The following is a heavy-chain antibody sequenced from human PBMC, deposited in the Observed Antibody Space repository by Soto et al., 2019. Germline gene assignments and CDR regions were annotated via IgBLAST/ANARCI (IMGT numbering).Heavy chain of an antibody. D-gene: IGHD2-8*02. Sequence: EVQLVESGGGLIQPGGSLRLSCAVSGFTVSNNYMSWVRQAPGKGLEGVSVIYSGGYTAYGDSVKGRFTISRDNSKNTHILKRKSLEAESRVVYCGATGGGGGGYWGQGTLVTVSS. CDR3: ATGGGGGGY. CDR1: GFTVSNNY. CDR2: IYSGGYT. V-gene: IGHV3-53*01. J-gene: IGHJ4*02.